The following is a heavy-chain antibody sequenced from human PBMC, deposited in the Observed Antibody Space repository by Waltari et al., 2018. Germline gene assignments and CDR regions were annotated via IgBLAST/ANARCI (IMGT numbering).Heavy chain of an antibody. J-gene: IGHJ4*02. Sequence: QVQLQQWGAGLLKPSETLSLTCAVYGGSFSGYYWSWIRQPPGKGLEWIGEINHSGSTNYSPSLKSRVTISVDTSKNQFSLKLSSVTAADTAVYYCARLPILQRPRGIDYWGQGTLVTVSS. CDR2: INHSGST. V-gene: IGHV4-34*01. CDR1: GGSFSGYY. CDR3: ARLPILQRPRGIDY. D-gene: IGHD2-2*01.